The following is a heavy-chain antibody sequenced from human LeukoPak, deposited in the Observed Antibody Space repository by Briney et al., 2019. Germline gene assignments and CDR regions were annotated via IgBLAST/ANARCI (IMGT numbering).Heavy chain of an antibody. Sequence: GGSLRLSCAASGFTFSSYAMSWFRQAPGNGLEWVSAISGSGGSTYYADSVKGRFTISRDNSKNTLYLQMNSVRAEDTAVYYCAKEVAARGDYWGQGTLVTVSS. CDR1: GFTFSSYA. CDR2: ISGSGGST. J-gene: IGHJ4*02. V-gene: IGHV3-23*01. CDR3: AKEVAARGDY. D-gene: IGHD6-19*01.